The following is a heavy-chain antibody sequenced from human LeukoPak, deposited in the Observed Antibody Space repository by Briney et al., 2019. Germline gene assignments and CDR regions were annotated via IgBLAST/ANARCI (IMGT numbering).Heavy chain of an antibody. Sequence: PSETLSLTCRVSGDSISRSTNYWGWIRQPPGKGLEWIGSIYYSGSTHYNPSLKSRVTISVDTSKNQFSLKLSSVTAADTAVYYCARHTNYGGYTFSEYFHYWGQGTLVTVSS. D-gene: IGHD4-23*01. V-gene: IGHV4-39*01. CDR1: GDSISRSTNY. CDR2: IYYSGST. CDR3: ARHTNYGGYTFSEYFHY. J-gene: IGHJ1*01.